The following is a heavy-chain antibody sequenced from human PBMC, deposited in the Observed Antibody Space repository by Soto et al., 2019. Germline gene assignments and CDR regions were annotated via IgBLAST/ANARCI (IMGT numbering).Heavy chain of an antibody. Sequence: EVQLVESGGDLVKPGGSLRLSCAASGFTFSTYSINWVRQPPGKGLEWVSSISSSSSYIYYADSVKGRFTISRDNAKNSLYLQMNSLRAEDTAVYYCARFSGTGLDYWGQGTLVTVSS. V-gene: IGHV3-21*01. CDR2: ISSSSSYI. CDR1: GFTFSTYS. D-gene: IGHD3-9*01. CDR3: ARFSGTGLDY. J-gene: IGHJ4*02.